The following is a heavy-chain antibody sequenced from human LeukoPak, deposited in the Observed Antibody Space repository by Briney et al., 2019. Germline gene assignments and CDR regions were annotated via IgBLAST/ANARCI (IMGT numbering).Heavy chain of an antibody. D-gene: IGHD5-18*01. V-gene: IGHV3-48*04. Sequence: PGGSLRLPCAASGFTFSDYSMNWVRQAPGKGLEWISYISSSSNTIYHADSVKGRFTTSRDNAKNSLFLQMNNLRAEDTAVYYCARVGLLWSNWFDPWGQGNLVTVSS. CDR1: GFTFSDYS. CDR2: ISSSSNTI. CDR3: ARVGLLWSNWFDP. J-gene: IGHJ5*02.